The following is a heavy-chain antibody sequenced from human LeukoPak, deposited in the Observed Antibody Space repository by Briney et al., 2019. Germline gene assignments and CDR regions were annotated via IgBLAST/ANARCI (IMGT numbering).Heavy chain of an antibody. J-gene: IGHJ4*02. Sequence: PGGSLRLSCAASGFTFSSYAMSWVRQAPGKGLEWVSAISGSGGSTHYADSVKGRFTISRDNSKNTLYLQMNSLRAEDTAVYYCAEDPPRAIAVAAYFDYWGQGTLVTVSS. CDR1: GFTFSSYA. V-gene: IGHV3-23*01. D-gene: IGHD6-19*01. CDR3: AEDPPRAIAVAAYFDY. CDR2: ISGSGGST.